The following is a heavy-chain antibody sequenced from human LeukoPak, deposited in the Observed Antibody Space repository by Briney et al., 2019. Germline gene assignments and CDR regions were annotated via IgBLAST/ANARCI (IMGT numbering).Heavy chain of an antibody. Sequence: PGGSLRLSCAASGFTVSSYGMHWVRQAPGRGLEWVAVIWYDGSNKYHADSVKGRFTISRDNSKNTLYLQMNSLRAEDTAVYYCPREAPYGGNDLDYGMDVWGQGTTVTVSS. D-gene: IGHD4-23*01. CDR2: IWYDGSNK. CDR3: PREAPYGGNDLDYGMDV. V-gene: IGHV3-33*01. CDR1: GFTVSSYG. J-gene: IGHJ6*02.